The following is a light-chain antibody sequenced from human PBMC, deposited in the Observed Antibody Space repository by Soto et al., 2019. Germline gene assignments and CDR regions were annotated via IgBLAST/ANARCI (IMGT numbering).Light chain of an antibody. V-gene: IGKV3-11*01. CDR3: QQRINWPLT. Sequence: EIVLTQSPVTLSLSPGERATLSCRASQSVTTFLAWYQQKPGQAPRLLIYDVSSRATGIPARFSGSGSGTDFTLTMSSLEPEDFAVYYCQQRINWPLTFGGGTKVEIK. CDR1: QSVTTF. J-gene: IGKJ4*01. CDR2: DVS.